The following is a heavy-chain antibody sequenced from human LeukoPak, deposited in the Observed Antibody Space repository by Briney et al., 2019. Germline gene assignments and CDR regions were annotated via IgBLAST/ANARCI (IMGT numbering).Heavy chain of an antibody. D-gene: IGHD2-15*01. CDR1: GFTFSSYA. V-gene: IGHV3-23*01. CDR3: AKGRYCSGGSCYDDY. Sequence: GGSLRLSCAASGFTFSSYAMSWVRQVPGKGLEWVSTISGSGSSTYYADSVKGRFTISRDNSKNTLYLQMNSLGAEDTAVYYCAKGRYCSGGSCYDDYWGQGTLVSVSS. J-gene: IGHJ4*02. CDR2: ISGSGSST.